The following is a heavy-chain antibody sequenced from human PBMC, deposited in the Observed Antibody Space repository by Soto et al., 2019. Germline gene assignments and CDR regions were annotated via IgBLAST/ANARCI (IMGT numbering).Heavy chain of an antibody. Sequence: EVQLVESGGGLVKPGGSLRLSCAASGFTFSEAWMNWVRQAPGKGLEWVGRIKSKAAGGTTDYVAPVKGRFTISGDDSTNTLFLQMNSLKTEDTAVYYCTTDSPVAGGGPLWGQGTLVTVSS. CDR3: TTDSPVAGGGPL. CDR2: IKSKAAGGTT. D-gene: IGHD6-19*01. V-gene: IGHV3-15*07. CDR1: GFTFSEAW. J-gene: IGHJ4*02.